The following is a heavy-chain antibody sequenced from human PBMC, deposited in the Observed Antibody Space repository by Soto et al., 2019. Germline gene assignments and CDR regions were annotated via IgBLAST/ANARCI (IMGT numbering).Heavy chain of an antibody. CDR3: VRGVLS. J-gene: IGHJ1*01. V-gene: IGHV4-31*02. CDR2: IHHSGST. Sequence: WTWIRQHPGKGLEWIGNIHHSGSTFYNASLKSRVSISVDTSKNQFSLKLSSVTAADTAVYFCVRGVLSWGQGTLVTVSS. D-gene: IGHD3-10*01.